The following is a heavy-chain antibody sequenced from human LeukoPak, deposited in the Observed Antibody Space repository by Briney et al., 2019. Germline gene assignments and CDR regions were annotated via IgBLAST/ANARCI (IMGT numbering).Heavy chain of an antibody. V-gene: IGHV3-23*01. CDR1: GFTFSSYG. CDR2: IRPSGDNT. CDR3: AKGIGLALDAFDI. J-gene: IGHJ3*02. Sequence: GGSLRLSCAASGFTFSSYGMTWVRQAPGRGLEWVSSIRPSGDNTYYADSVKGRFTISRDNSKNTLYLQMNSLRAEDTAVYYCAKGIGLALDAFDIWGQGTMVTVSS. D-gene: IGHD3/OR15-3a*01.